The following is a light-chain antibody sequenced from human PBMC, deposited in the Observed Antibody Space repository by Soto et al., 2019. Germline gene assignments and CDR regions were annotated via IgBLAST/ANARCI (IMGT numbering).Light chain of an antibody. V-gene: IGLV1-40*01. CDR2: GNS. Sequence: QSVLTQPPSVSGAPGQRVTISCTGSSSNIGAGCDVHWYQQLPGTAPKLPIYGNSNRPSGVPDRFSGSKSGTSASLAITGLQAEDEADYYCQSYDSSLSGHVVFGGGTQLTVL. J-gene: IGLJ2*01. CDR3: QSYDSSLSGHVV. CDR1: SSNIGAGCD.